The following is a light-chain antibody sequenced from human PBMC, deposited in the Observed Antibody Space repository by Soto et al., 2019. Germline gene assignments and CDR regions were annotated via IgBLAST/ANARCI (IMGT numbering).Light chain of an antibody. CDR1: QSISSY. CDR2: AAS. Sequence: DIKMTQSPSSLSASVGDTFTITCRASQSISSYLNWYQQTPGKAPKLLIYAASSLQSGVPSRVSGRGSGTDFTLTSSSLQPEDFATDYGQQYYSYPRTFGQGTKVEIK. V-gene: IGKV1-39*01. CDR3: QQYYSYPRT. J-gene: IGKJ1*01.